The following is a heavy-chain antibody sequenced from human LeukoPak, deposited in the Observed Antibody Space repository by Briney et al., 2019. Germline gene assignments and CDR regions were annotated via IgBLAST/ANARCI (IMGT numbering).Heavy chain of an antibody. D-gene: IGHD4-17*01. J-gene: IGHJ4*02. CDR1: GGSISSTTYN. V-gene: IGHV4-39*01. CDR3: TGDYGDYVIGH. CDR2: MHYSGST. Sequence: PSETLSLTCTVSGGSISSTTYNWGWIRQPPGKGLEWIGSMHYSGSTYYNPSLNSRVTISLDTSKNLFSLRLSSVTAADTAVYYCTGDYGDYVIGHWGQGTLVTVSS.